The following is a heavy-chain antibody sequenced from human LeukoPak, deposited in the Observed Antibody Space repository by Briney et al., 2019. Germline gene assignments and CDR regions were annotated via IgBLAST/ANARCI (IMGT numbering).Heavy chain of an antibody. CDR3: AKVAKERVGGVYYFDY. Sequence: GGSLRLSCAASGFTFSDYDMHWVRQATGKGLEWVSAIGTAGDTYYTGSVKGRFIISRENAKNSLYLQMNSLRAGDTAVYYCAKVAKERVGGVYYFDYWGQGTLVTVSS. J-gene: IGHJ4*02. CDR1: GFTFSDYD. D-gene: IGHD1-1*01. V-gene: IGHV3-13*01. CDR2: IGTAGDT.